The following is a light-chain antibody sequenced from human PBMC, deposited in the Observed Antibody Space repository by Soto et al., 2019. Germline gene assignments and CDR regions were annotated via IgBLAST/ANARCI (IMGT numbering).Light chain of an antibody. CDR2: LGS. Sequence: SLMTQSPLYMPVTPGEPASISCRSSQSLLHSNGYNYLDWYLQKPGQSPRLLIYLGSNRASGVPDRFSGSGSGTDFTLKISRVEAEDVGVYYCMQALQTRTFGQGTKLDIK. V-gene: IGKV2-28*01. CDR3: MQALQTRT. CDR1: QSLLHSNGYNY. J-gene: IGKJ1*01.